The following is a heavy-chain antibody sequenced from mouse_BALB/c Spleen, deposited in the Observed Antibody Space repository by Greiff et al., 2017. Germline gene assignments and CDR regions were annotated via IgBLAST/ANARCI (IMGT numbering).Heavy chain of an antibody. CDR3: TRGDYSWFAY. J-gene: IGHJ3*01. Sequence: VQLQQPGAELVKPGASVKLSCKASGYTFTSYYMYWVKQRPGQGLEWIGGINPSNGGTNFNEKFKSKATLTVDKSSSTAYMQLSSLTSEDSAVYYCTRGDYSWFAYWGQGTLVTVSA. V-gene: IGHV1S81*02. CDR2: INPSNGGT. CDR1: GYTFTSYY. D-gene: IGHD2-13*01.